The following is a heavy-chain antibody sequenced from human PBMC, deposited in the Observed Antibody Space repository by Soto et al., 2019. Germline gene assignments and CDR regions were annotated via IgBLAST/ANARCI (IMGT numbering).Heavy chain of an antibody. Sequence: QVQLQQWGAGPLRPLETLSLTCGVSGGSFSGYYWAWIRQSPGKGLEWIGEINDRGSINYNPSLKSRVSISIDTPKTHYSLNLRSVTAAATAVYYCARESHDILTGPPWVWYFDLWGRGTLVTVSS. CDR1: GGSFSGYY. V-gene: IGHV4-34*01. CDR2: INDRGSI. CDR3: ARESHDILTGPPWVWYFDL. J-gene: IGHJ2*01. D-gene: IGHD3-9*01.